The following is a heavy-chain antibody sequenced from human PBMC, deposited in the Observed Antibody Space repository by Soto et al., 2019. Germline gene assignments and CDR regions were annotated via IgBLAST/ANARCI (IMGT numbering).Heavy chain of an antibody. D-gene: IGHD2-15*01. CDR2: IKQDGSEK. V-gene: IGHV3-7*01. CDR3: ARDPRPRIGPNNWFDP. Sequence: EVQLVESGGGLVQPGGSLRLSCAASGFTFSSYWMSWVRQAPGKGLEWVANIKQDGSEKYYVDSVKGRFTISGDNAKNSLYLQMNSLRAEDTAVYYCARDPRPRIGPNNWFDPCGQGTLVTVSS. CDR1: GFTFSSYW. J-gene: IGHJ5*02.